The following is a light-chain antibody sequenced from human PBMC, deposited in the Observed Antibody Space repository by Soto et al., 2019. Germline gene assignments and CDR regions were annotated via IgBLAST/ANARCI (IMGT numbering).Light chain of an antibody. CDR3: QQRSNWPRTIT. CDR1: QSVSSY. CDR2: DAS. Sequence: EIVLTQPPATPSLSPGERATLPRRASQSVSSYLAWYQQKPGQAPRLLIYDASNRATGIPARFSGSGSGTDFTLTISSLEPEDFAVYYCQQRSNWPRTITFGQGTRLEIK. V-gene: IGKV3-11*01. J-gene: IGKJ5*01.